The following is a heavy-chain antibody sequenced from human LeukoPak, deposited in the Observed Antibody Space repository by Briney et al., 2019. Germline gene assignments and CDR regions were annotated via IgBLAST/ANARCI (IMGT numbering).Heavy chain of an antibody. Sequence: SETLSLTCTVSGDSIIIGDYYWSWIRQSPGVGLQWIGYIYYSGSTYYNPSLKSRVTISVDTSNNRFSLRLSSVTAADTAMYYCAREWVLYDSSGRRFDPWGQGTLVTVSS. J-gene: IGHJ5*02. CDR1: GDSIIIGDYY. CDR2: IYYSGST. CDR3: AREWVLYDSSGRRFDP. V-gene: IGHV4-30-4*08. D-gene: IGHD3-22*01.